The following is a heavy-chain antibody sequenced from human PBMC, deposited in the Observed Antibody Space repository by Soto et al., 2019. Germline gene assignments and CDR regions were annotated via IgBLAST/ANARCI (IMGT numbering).Heavy chain of an antibody. CDR1: GFTFSSYT. Sequence: EVQLVESGGGLVKPGGSLRLSCVASGFTFSSYTMNWVRQAPGKGLEWVSSINSIGSYIYDVDSVKGRFTISRDNAQKSLYLEMNSLRVEDTAIYYCARVGTTLMRGRIRGNYYGMDVWGQGTTVIVSS. J-gene: IGHJ6*02. CDR3: ARVGTTLMRGRIRGNYYGMDV. V-gene: IGHV3-21*01. D-gene: IGHD3-10*01. CDR2: INSIGSYI.